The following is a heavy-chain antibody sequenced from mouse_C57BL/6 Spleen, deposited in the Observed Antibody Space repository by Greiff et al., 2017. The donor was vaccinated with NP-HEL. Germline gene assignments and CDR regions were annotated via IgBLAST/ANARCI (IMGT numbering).Heavy chain of an antibody. CDR2: IWSGGST. CDR1: GFSLTSYG. Sequence: VQLQQSGPGLVQPSQSLSITCTVSGFSLTSYGVHWVRQSPGQGLEWLGVIWSGGSTDYNAAFISRLSISKDNSKSQVFFKMNSLQAYDTAIYYCARTGPVYYFDYWGQGTTLTVSS. J-gene: IGHJ2*01. CDR3: ARTGPVYYFDY. D-gene: IGHD4-1*01. V-gene: IGHV2-2*01.